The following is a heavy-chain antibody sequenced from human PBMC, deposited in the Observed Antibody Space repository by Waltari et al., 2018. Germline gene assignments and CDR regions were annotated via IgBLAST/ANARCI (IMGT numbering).Heavy chain of an antibody. CDR3: AKGHFSWPFDY. V-gene: IGHV3-23*03. CDR2: MYIGGRK. J-gene: IGHJ4*02. Sequence: EVQLLESGGGLVQPGGSLRLYCAASGFTFSSYAMSWVRQAPGKGLGWVSVMYIGGRKYYSEYVKGRFTIARDNSKTTLYLQMNSLRAEDTAVYYCAKGHFSWPFDYWGQGTLVTVSS. CDR1: GFTFSSYA. D-gene: IGHD2-15*01.